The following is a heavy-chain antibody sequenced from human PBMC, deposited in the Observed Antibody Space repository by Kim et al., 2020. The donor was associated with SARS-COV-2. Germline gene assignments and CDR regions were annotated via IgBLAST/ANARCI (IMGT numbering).Heavy chain of an antibody. CDR2: TYYRSKWYN. Sequence: SQTLSLTCAISGDSVSSNSAAWNWIRQSPSRGLEWLGRTYYRSKWYNDYAVSVKSRITINPDTSKNQFSLQLNSVTPEDTAVYYCARDPAGMGDYYYYYGMDVWGQGTTVTVSS. CDR1: GDSVSSNSAA. D-gene: IGHD2-2*01. V-gene: IGHV6-1*01. CDR3: ARDPAGMGDYYYYYGMDV. J-gene: IGHJ6*02.